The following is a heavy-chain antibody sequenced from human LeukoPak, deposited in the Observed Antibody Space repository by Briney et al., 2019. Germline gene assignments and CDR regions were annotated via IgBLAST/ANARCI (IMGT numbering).Heavy chain of an antibody. V-gene: IGHV4-4*02. J-gene: IGHJ4*02. CDR1: GGSISSSNW. D-gene: IGHD5-12*01. Sequence: SGTLSLTCAVSGGSISSSNWWSWVRQPPGKGLEWIGKMSHSGSTNYNPSLKSRVTISVDKSNIHFFLNLTSVTAADTAVYYCAGDGYPNGFDYWGQGTLVTVSS. CDR3: AGDGYPNGFDY. CDR2: MSHSGST.